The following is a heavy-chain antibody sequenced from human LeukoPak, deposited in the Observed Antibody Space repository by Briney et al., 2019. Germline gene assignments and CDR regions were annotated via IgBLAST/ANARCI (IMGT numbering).Heavy chain of an antibody. J-gene: IGHJ5*02. Sequence: SETLSLTCAVYGGSFSGYYWSWIRQPPGKGLEWIGEINHGGSTNYNPPLKSRVTISVDTSKNQFSLKLSSVTAADTAVYYCARGLRKYQLPMGSWGQGTLVTVSS. V-gene: IGHV4-34*01. CDR1: GGSFSGYY. CDR2: INHGGST. D-gene: IGHD2-2*01. CDR3: ARGLRKYQLPMGS.